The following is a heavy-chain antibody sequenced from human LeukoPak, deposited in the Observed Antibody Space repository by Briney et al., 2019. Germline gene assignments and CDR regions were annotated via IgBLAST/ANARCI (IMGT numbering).Heavy chain of an antibody. CDR2: ISGSGGST. Sequence: GGSLRLSCAASGFTFSNYAMSWVRQAPGKGLEWVSAISGSGGSTYYADSVKGRFTISRDNSKSTLYLQMNSLRTEDTAIYYCARVKQQRGAFDIWGQGTMVTVSS. V-gene: IGHV3-23*01. J-gene: IGHJ3*02. CDR3: ARVKQQRGAFDI. CDR1: GFTFSNYA. D-gene: IGHD6-13*01.